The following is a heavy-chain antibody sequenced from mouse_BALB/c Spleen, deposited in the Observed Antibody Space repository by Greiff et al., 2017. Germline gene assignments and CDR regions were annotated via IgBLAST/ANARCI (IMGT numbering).Heavy chain of an antibody. D-gene: IGHD1-1*01. CDR3: ARDLR. V-gene: IGHV5-4*02. CDR2: ISDGGSYT. Sequence: EVKVVESGGGLVKPGGSLKLSCAASGFTFSDYYMYWVRQTPEKRLEWVATISDGGSYTYYPDSVKGRFTISRDNAKNNLYLQMSSLKSEDTAMYYCARDLRWGQGTSVTVSS. CDR1: GFTFSDYY. J-gene: IGHJ4*01.